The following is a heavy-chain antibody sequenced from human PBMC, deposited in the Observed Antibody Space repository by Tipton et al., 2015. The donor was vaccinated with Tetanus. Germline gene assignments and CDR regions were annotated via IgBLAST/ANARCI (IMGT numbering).Heavy chain of an antibody. Sequence: GLVKPSGTLSLTCTVSGGSISDKKYYWGWIRQPPGRGLEWIASIYFEGSTYYSPSFKSRVTIAVDTSQNVFSLNVTSVTAADTAVYYCARHLYGYWFDPWGQGALVTVSS. CDR3: ARHLYGYWFDP. CDR2: IYFEGST. CDR1: GGSISDKKYY. V-gene: IGHV4-39*02. D-gene: IGHD3-10*01. J-gene: IGHJ5*02.